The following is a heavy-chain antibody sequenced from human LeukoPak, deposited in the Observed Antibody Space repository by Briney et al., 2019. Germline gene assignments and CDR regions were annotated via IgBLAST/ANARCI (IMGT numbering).Heavy chain of an antibody. D-gene: IGHD3-3*01. Sequence: PSETLSLTCTVSGSSISSFFWSWIRQPPGKGLEWIGYLYYSGSTNHNPSLKSRVTISVDTSKNQFSLTLSSVTAADTAVYYCARVNDFWSARRAFDIWGQGTTVTVSS. CDR3: ARVNDFWSARRAFDI. CDR1: GSSISSFF. CDR2: LYYSGST. J-gene: IGHJ3*02. V-gene: IGHV4-59*01.